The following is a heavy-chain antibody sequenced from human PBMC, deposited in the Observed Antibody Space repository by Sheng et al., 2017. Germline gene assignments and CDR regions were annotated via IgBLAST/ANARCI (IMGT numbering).Heavy chain of an antibody. Sequence: QVQLQESGPGLVKPSETLSLTCTVSGGSISSYYWSWIRQPAGKGLEWIGRIYTSGSTNYNPSLKSRVTMSVDTSKNQFSLKLSSVTAADTAVYYCARAPDTAMVTGGYRPKYYYYGMDVWGQGTTVTVSS. CDR1: GGSISSYY. J-gene: IGHJ6*02. CDR3: ARAPDTAMVTGGYRPKYYYYGMDV. D-gene: IGHD5-18*01. V-gene: IGHV4-4*07. CDR2: IYTSGST.